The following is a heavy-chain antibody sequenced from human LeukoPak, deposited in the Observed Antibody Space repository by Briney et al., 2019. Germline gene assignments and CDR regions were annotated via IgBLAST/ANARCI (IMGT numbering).Heavy chain of an antibody. CDR3: ARGVVYGDYDYYYMDV. V-gene: IGHV1-69*05. Sequence: SVKVSCKASGGTFSSYAISWVRQAPGQGLEWMGGIIPIFGTANYAQKFQGRVTITTDESTSTAYMELSSLRSEDTAVYYCARGVVYGDYDYYYMDVWGKGTTVTVSS. CDR2: IIPIFGTA. CDR1: GGTFSSYA. D-gene: IGHD4-17*01. J-gene: IGHJ6*03.